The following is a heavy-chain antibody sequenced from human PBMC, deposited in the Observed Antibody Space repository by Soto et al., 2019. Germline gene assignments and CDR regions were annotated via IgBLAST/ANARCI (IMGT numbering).Heavy chain of an antibody. Sequence: QVQLQESGPGLVKPSQTLSLTCTVSGGSISSGDYYWSWTRQPPGKGLEWIGYIYYSGSTYYNPSLKSRVTLLLDTPSNQFSLRLSSLTAADTAVYYCATFGVIGEPFGYWGQGSLVTVSS. J-gene: IGHJ4*02. CDR1: GGSISSGDYY. V-gene: IGHV4-30-4*01. CDR2: IYYSGST. CDR3: ATFGVIGEPFGY. D-gene: IGHD3-10*01.